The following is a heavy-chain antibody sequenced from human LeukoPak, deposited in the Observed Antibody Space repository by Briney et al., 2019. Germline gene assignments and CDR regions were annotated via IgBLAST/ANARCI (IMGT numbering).Heavy chain of an antibody. Sequence: SETLSLTCAVYGGSFSGYYWSWIRQPPGKGLEWIGEINHSGSTNYNPSLKSRVTISVDTSKNQFSLKLSSVTAADTAVYYCAATYYDILTGYYQMFDYWGQGTLVTVSS. J-gene: IGHJ4*02. V-gene: IGHV4-34*01. CDR2: INHSGST. CDR1: GGSFSGYY. D-gene: IGHD3-9*01. CDR3: AATYYDILTGYYQMFDY.